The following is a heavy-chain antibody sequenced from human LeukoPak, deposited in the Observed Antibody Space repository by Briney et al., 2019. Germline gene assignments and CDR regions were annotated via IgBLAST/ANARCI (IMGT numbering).Heavy chain of an antibody. CDR3: ARGDIVVVPAALTPYYYYYMDV. V-gene: IGHV1-8*01. CDR1: GYTFTSYD. J-gene: IGHJ6*03. Sequence: ASVKVSCKASGYTFTSYDINWVRQAPGQGLEWMGWMNPIRGTTVYAQKFQGRVTMTRNTSISTAYMELSSLRSEDTAVYYCARGDIVVVPAALTPYYYYYMDVWGKGTTVTVSS. D-gene: IGHD2-2*01. CDR2: MNPIRGTT.